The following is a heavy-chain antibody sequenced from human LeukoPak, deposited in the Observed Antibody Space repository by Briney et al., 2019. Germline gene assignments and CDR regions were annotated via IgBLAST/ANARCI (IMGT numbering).Heavy chain of an antibody. Sequence: PSETLSLTCAISDGSFTGYFWNWIRQPPGKGLEWIGEINHSGSTNYNPSLKSRVTISVDTSKNQFSLKLSSVTAADTAVYYCARTFSSRSYYYYGMDVWGQGTTVTVSS. J-gene: IGHJ6*02. CDR1: DGSFTGYF. CDR3: ARTFSSRSYYYYGMDV. V-gene: IGHV4-34*01. D-gene: IGHD2/OR15-2a*01. CDR2: INHSGST.